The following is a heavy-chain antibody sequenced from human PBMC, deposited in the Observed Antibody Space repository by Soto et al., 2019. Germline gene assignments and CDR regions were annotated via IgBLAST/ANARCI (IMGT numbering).Heavy chain of an antibody. V-gene: IGHV5-10-1*01. Sequence: PGESLKISCKGSCYSFTSYWISWVRQMPGKGLEWMGRIDPSDSYTNYSPSFQGHVTISADKSISTAYLQWSSLKASDTAMYYCARDGGRPTAVPAAMGGYYGMDVWGQGTTVTVSS. CDR1: CYSFTSYW. CDR3: ARDGGRPTAVPAAMGGYYGMDV. CDR2: IDPSDSYT. J-gene: IGHJ6*02. D-gene: IGHD2-2*01.